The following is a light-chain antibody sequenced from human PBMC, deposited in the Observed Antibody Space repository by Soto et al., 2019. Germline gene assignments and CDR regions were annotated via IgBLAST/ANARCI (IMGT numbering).Light chain of an antibody. CDR2: LESSGSY. CDR3: ETWDSNTRV. V-gene: IGLV4-60*03. Sequence: QSVLTQSSSASASLGSSVKLTCTLSSGHSGYIIAWHQQQPGKAPRYLMKLESSGSYNKGSGVPDRFSGSSSGAARYLTISNLQSEDEADYYCETWDSNTRVFGGGTKLTVL. CDR1: SGHSGYI. J-gene: IGLJ3*02.